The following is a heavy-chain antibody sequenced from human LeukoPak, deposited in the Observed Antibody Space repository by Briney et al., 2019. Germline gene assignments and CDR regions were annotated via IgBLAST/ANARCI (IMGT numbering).Heavy chain of an antibody. J-gene: IGHJ4*02. CDR2: ISGSGGNT. D-gene: IGHD1-1*01. V-gene: IGHV3-23*01. CDR1: GFPFVTNP. Sequence: GGPLGPSCPPLGFPFVTNPMSWVRQAPGKGLDWVSAISGSGGNTYYADSVRGRFTISRDNSKNTLYLQMNSLRAEDTAVYYCAKRYNWNDGHFDYWGQGTLATVSS. CDR3: AKRYNWNDGHFDY.